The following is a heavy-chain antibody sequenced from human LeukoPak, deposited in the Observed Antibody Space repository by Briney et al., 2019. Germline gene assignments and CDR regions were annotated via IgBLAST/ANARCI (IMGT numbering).Heavy chain of an antibody. CDR2: INSEGSST. Sequence: GGSLRLSCAASGFTFSSYWIHWVRQAPGKGLVWVSRINSEGSSTSYADSVRGRFTISRDNAKNTLYLQMNSLRAEDTAVYYCARDYDRYYMDVWGKGTTVTVSS. J-gene: IGHJ6*03. D-gene: IGHD3-3*01. CDR3: ARDYDRYYMDV. V-gene: IGHV3-74*01. CDR1: GFTFSSYW.